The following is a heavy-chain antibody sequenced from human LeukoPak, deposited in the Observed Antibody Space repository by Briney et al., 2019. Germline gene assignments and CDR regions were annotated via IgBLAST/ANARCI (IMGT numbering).Heavy chain of an antibody. J-gene: IGHJ5*02. CDR2: IIPIFGTA. CDR1: GGTFSSYA. D-gene: IGHD5-18*01. Sequence: SVKVSCKASGGTFSSYAISWVRQAPGQGLEWMGGIIPIFGTANYAQKFQGRVTITTDESTSTAYMELSSLRSEDTAVYYCARGGFEGSYGYRWFDPWGREPWSPSPQ. V-gene: IGHV1-69*05. CDR3: ARGGFEGSYGYRWFDP.